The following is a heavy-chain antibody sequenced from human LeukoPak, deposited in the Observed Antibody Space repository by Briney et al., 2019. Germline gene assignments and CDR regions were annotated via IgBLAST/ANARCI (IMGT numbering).Heavy chain of an antibody. D-gene: IGHD2-2*02. J-gene: IGHJ4*02. CDR2: INWNGGST. Sequence: GGSLRLSCAASGFTFDDHGMIWVRQAPGKGLEWVAGINWNGGSTGYADSVKGRFTISRDNAKNSLYLQMNSLRAEDTAVYYCARDSGYCSSTSCYTFDYWGQGTLVTVSS. V-gene: IGHV3-20*04. CDR1: GFTFDDHG. CDR3: ARDSGYCSSTSCYTFDY.